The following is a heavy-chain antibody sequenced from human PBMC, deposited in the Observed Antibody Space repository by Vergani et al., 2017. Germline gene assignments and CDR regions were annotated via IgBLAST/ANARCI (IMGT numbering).Heavy chain of an antibody. CDR1: GFTFSSYS. J-gene: IGHJ4*02. Sequence: EVQLVESGGGLVKPGGSLRLSCAASGFTFSSYSMNWVRQAPGKGLEWVSSISSSSSYIYYADEVKGRFTISRDNAKNSLYLQMNSLRAEDTAVYYCARGVGYYYDSSGSYWGQGTLVTVSS. V-gene: IGHV3-21*01. CDR2: ISSSSSYI. D-gene: IGHD3-22*01. CDR3: ARGVGYYYDSSGSY.